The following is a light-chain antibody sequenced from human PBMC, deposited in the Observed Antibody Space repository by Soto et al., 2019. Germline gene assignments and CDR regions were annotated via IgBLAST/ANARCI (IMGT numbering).Light chain of an antibody. Sequence: EIVLTQSPGTLSLSPGERATLSCRASQSVSSTYLAWYQQKPGQAPRLLIYGASSRATDIPDRFSGSGSGTDFTLNISRLEPEDFAVYYCQQDGSSPPWTFGQGTKVELK. CDR2: GAS. J-gene: IGKJ1*01. V-gene: IGKV3-20*01. CDR3: QQDGSSPPWT. CDR1: QSVSSTY.